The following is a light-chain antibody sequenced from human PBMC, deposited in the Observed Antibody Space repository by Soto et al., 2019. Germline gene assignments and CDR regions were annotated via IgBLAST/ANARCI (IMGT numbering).Light chain of an antibody. Sequence: PMPQSPSSLSAPVGDGVITTCRADHSINNYLNWYQQKPGQVPKLLIYAASTLQSGVPSRFSGSGSGRVFTLTINSLQPEDFATYYCQQSYSTLGTFGRGTRVEI. CDR2: AAS. J-gene: IGKJ1*01. CDR3: QQSYSTLGT. CDR1: HSINNY. V-gene: IGKV1-39*01.